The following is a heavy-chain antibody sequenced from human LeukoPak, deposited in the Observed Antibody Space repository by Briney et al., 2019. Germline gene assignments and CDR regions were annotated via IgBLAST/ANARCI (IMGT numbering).Heavy chain of an antibody. Sequence: SETLSLTCGVWRRSIRSYYWSWMRQPSGKGLVWNGYNYYSGGHNYNPSLKSRVPISADTSKNQFSLKLSAVTAADTAVYYCATVGGSGSYLAYWGQGTLVTVSS. D-gene: IGHD3-10*01. V-gene: IGHV4-59*01. CDR1: RRSIRSYY. CDR3: ATVGGSGSYLAY. CDR2: NYYSGGH. J-gene: IGHJ4*02.